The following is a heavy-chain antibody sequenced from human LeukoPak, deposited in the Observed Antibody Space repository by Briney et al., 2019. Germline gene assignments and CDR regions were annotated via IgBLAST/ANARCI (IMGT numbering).Heavy chain of an antibody. D-gene: IGHD6-19*01. CDR3: AKERSPQWLKNGYFQH. CDR2: ISYDGSNK. CDR1: GFTFSSYS. V-gene: IGHV3-30*18. Sequence: GGSLRLSCAASGFTFSSYSMNWVRQAPGKGLEWVAVISYDGSNKYYADSVKGRFTISRDNSKNTLYLQMNSLRAEDTAVYYCAKERSPQWLKNGYFQHWGQGTLVTVSS. J-gene: IGHJ1*01.